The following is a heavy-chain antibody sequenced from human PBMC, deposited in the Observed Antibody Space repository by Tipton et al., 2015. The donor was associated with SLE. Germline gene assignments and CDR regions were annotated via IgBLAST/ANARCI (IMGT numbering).Heavy chain of an antibody. J-gene: IGHJ4*02. D-gene: IGHD3-3*01. Sequence: TLSLTCTVSGGSISSYYWSWIRQPPGKGPEWIGYIYYGGSTNYKPSLKSRVTISVDTSKNQFSLKLNSVTAADTAMYFCARSPGRLRSMDYWGQGTLVTVSS. CDR1: GGSISSYY. CDR2: IYYGGST. CDR3: ARSPGRLRSMDY. V-gene: IGHV4-59*01.